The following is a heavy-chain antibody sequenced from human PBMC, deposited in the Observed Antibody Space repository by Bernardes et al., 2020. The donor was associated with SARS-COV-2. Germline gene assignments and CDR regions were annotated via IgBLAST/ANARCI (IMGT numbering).Heavy chain of an antibody. D-gene: IGHD6-13*01. J-gene: IGHJ6*02. V-gene: IGHV4-4*07. CDR2: IYTSGST. CDR1: GGSISSYY. CDR3: ARDRAAAGPLYYYYYGMDV. Sequence: TLSLTCTVSGGSISSYYWSWIRQPAGKGLEWIGRIYTSGSTNYNPSLKSRVTMSVDTSKNQFSLKLSSVTAADTAVYYCARDRAAAGPLYYYYYGMDVWGQGTTVTVSS.